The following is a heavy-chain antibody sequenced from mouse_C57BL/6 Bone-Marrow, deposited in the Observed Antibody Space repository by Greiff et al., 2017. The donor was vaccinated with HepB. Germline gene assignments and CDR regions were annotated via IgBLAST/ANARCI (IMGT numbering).Heavy chain of an antibody. J-gene: IGHJ2*01. Sequence: QVQLQQPGAELVKPGASVKLSCKASGYTFTSYWMHWVKQRPGRGLEWIGRIYPNSGGTKYNEKFKSKATLTVDKPSSTAYMQLSSLTSEDSAVYYCARMGRQNLRNFDYWGQGTTLTVSS. V-gene: IGHV1-72*01. CDR3: ARMGRQNLRNFDY. CDR2: IYPNSGGT. D-gene: IGHD1-1*01. CDR1: GYTFTSYW.